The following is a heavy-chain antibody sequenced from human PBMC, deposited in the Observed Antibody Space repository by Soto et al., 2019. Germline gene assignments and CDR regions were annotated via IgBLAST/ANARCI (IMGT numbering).Heavy chain of an antibody. J-gene: IGHJ4*02. CDR1: GDSISGYY. D-gene: IGHD6-19*01. Sequence: PSETLSLTCSVSGDSISGYYWSWIRQPPGKGLEWIGYIYYKGITKYNPSLKSRVTISADMSKNQFSLNLTSVTAADTAIYYCARDGLTVAGASYYFDYWGQGTPVTVSS. CDR3: ARDGLTVAGASYYFDY. CDR2: IYYKGIT. V-gene: IGHV4-59*01.